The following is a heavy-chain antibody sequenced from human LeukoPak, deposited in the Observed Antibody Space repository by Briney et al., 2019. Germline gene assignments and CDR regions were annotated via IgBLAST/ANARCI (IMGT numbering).Heavy chain of an antibody. Sequence: PSGTLSLTCAVYGGSFSGYYWSWIRQPPGKGLEWIGEINHSGSTNYNPSLKSRVTISVDTSKNQFSLKLSSVTAADTAVYYCARGSGRITIFGVVISSFDYWGQGTLVTVSS. D-gene: IGHD3-3*01. CDR3: ARGSGRITIFGVVISSFDY. V-gene: IGHV4-34*01. CDR1: GGSFSGYY. J-gene: IGHJ4*02. CDR2: INHSGST.